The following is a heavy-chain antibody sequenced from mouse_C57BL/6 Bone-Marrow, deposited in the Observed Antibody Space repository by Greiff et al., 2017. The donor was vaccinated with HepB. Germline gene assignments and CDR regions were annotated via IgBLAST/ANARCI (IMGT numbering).Heavy chain of an antibody. V-gene: IGHV3-8*01. J-gene: IGHJ1*03. Sequence: EVKLMESGPGLAKPSQTLSLTCSVTGYSITSDHWNWIRKFPGNKLEYMGYISYSGSTYYNPSLKSRISITRDTSKNQYYLQLNSVTTEDTATYYCARLGGYFLYWYFDVWGTGTTVTVSS. CDR1: GYSITSDH. CDR2: ISYSGST. CDR3: ARLGGYFLYWYFDV. D-gene: IGHD2-3*01.